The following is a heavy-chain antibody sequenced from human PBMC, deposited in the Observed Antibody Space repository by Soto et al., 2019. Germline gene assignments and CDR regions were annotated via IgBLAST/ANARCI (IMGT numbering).Heavy chain of an antibody. CDR3: ARPDFGDYWYFDI. J-gene: IGHJ2*01. D-gene: IGHD4-17*01. Sequence: QDQLVQSGAEVKKPGSSVKVSCKASGGTFSSHTFSWVRQAPGQGLEWMGRIIPALGTATYAQKFQVRVTITADESATTVYMELNSLRSEDTAVYYCARPDFGDYWYFDIWGRGTLVPVSS. CDR1: GGTFSSHT. CDR2: IIPALGTA. V-gene: IGHV1-69*08.